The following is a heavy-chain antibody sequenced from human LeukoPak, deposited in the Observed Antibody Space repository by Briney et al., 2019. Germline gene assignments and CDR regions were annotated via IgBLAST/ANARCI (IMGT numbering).Heavy chain of an antibody. J-gene: IGHJ5*02. CDR3: PRDTALGFGGCRHRFDP. D-gene: IGHD3-10*01. V-gene: IGHV3-49*04. Sequence: PGRSLRLSCTASGFTFGDYAMSWVRQAPGKGLGWVDFIRSKAYGGTTEYAASVKGRFTISRDDSKSTAYLPMYSLRTEDTAVYYCPRDTALGFGGCRHRFDPWGARTLVTPSS. CDR1: GFTFGDYA. CDR2: IRSKAYGGTT.